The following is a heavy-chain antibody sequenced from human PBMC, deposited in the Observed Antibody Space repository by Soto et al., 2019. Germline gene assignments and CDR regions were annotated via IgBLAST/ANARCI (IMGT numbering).Heavy chain of an antibody. CDR1: GGSITYYH. Sequence: SETLSLSCIVSGGSITYYHCSWIRQFRGKGLEXIAXTSXXGXPXXXPXXXRRVAISMDTSKNQLSLKLTSMTAADTAVYYCARDRNAGFTNCFDPWGQGTLVTASS. J-gene: IGHJ5*02. D-gene: IGHD2-8*01. V-gene: IGHV4-59*01. CDR3: ARDRNAGFTNCFDP. CDR2: TSXXGXP.